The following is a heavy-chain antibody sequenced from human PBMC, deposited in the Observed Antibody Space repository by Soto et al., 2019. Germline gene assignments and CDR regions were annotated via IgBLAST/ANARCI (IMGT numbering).Heavy chain of an antibody. D-gene: IGHD2-2*01. J-gene: IGHJ5*02. CDR2: IKYDGSNK. CDR3: AKEGAAYCSSTSCYYNWLDP. V-gene: IGHV3-30*18. CDR1: GFTFSSDW. Sequence: GGSLRLSCAASGFTFSSDWMSWVRQAPGKGLEWVAIIKYDGSNKYYVDSVKGRFTISRDNSKNTLYLQMNSLRAEDTAVYYCAKEGAAYCSSTSCYYNWLDPWGQGTLVTVSS.